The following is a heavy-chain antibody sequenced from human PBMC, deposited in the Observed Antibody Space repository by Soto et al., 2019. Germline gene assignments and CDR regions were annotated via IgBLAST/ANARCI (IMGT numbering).Heavy chain of an antibody. J-gene: IGHJ4*02. Sequence: QVQLVESGGGVVQPGRSLRLSCAASGFTFSSYGMHWVRQAPGKGLEWVAVIWYDGSNKYYADSVKGRFTISRDNSKNTLYLQMNSLRAEDTAVYYCARGDGGLSDYWGQGTLVTVSS. D-gene: IGHD3-16*01. CDR2: IWYDGSNK. CDR3: ARGDGGLSDY. CDR1: GFTFSSYG. V-gene: IGHV3-33*01.